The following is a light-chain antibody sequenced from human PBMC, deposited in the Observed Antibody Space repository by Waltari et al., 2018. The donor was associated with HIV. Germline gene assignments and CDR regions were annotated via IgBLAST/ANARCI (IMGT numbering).Light chain of an antibody. V-gene: IGLV2-14*01. CDR1: SSDLGGSNS. CDR3: SSYTSSSTQV. CDR2: EVS. J-gene: IGLJ2*01. Sequence: QSALTQPASVSGSPGQSITLHCSGTSSDLGGSNSVSWYQQHPGNAPTLMIHEVSKRPSGVTNRFAGSKSGNPASLTISGLQAEDEADYYCSSYTSSSTQVFGGGTKLTVL.